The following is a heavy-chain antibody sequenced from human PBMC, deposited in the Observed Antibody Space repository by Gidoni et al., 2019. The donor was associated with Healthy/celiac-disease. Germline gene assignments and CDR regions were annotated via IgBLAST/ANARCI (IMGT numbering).Heavy chain of an antibody. J-gene: IGHJ4*02. CDR2: ISWNSGSI. Sequence: EVQLVESGGGLVQPGRSLRLTCAASGFTFDDYAMHWVRQAPGKGLGWVSGISWNSGSIGYADSVKGRFTISRDNAKNSLYLQMNSLRAEDTALYYCAKDMHPSGGSCLDYWGQGTLVTVSS. D-gene: IGHD2-15*01. CDR3: AKDMHPSGGSCLDY. CDR1: GFTFDDYA. V-gene: IGHV3-9*01.